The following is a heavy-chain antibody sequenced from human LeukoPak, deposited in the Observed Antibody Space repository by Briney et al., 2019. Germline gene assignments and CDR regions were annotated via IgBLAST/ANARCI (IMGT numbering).Heavy chain of an antibody. CDR3: ARSYGSGSYGGAFDI. CDR1: GYFFTSYW. J-gene: IGHJ3*02. V-gene: IGHV5-51*01. D-gene: IGHD3-10*01. Sequence: GESLKISCKGSGYFFTSYWIAWARQMHGKGLEWMRIIYPGDSDTRYRPSFQGQVTMSADKSISTAYLQWSSLKASDTAMYYCARSYGSGSYGGAFDIWGQGTMVTVSS. CDR2: IYPGDSDT.